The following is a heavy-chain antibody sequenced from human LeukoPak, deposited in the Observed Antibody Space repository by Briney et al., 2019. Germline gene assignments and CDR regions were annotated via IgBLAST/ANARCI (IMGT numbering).Heavy chain of an antibody. CDR2: ISTDGYTT. J-gene: IGHJ4*02. D-gene: IGHD2-15*01. V-gene: IGHV3-74*01. CDR3: VVGGSPGY. Sequence: GGSLRLSCAASGLAFSAYKMHWVRQAPRKGLVWDSRISTDGYTTDYADFVQGRFTASRDNTKNTWSLEMNSLRAEDTAVYYCVVGGSPGYWGQGTLVTVSS. CDR1: GLAFSAYK.